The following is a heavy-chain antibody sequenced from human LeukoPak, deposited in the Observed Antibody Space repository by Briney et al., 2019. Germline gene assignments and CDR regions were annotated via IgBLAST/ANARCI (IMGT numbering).Heavy chain of an antibody. CDR3: ARCGGRYFDY. CDR1: GGSVSSGNYY. Sequence: SETLSLTCTVSGGSVSSGNYYWSWIRQPPGKGLEWIGYVYYSGSTNYNPSLKSRVTISVDTSKNQFSLKLSSVTAADTAVYYCARCGGRYFDYWGQGTLVTVSS. J-gene: IGHJ4*02. V-gene: IGHV4-61*01. CDR2: VYYSGST. D-gene: IGHD2-21*01.